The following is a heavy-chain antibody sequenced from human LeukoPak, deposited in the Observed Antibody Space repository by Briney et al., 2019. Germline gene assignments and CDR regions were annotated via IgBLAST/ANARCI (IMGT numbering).Heavy chain of an antibody. D-gene: IGHD3-10*01. CDR3: AKAYLLDY. CDR2: ISGSGGST. V-gene: IGHV3-23*01. J-gene: IGHJ4*02. CDR1: GFTFSSYA. Sequence: GGSLDLSCAAPGFTFSSYAMSGVRRAPGKGLEWVSAISGSGGSTYYADSVKGQFTISRDNSKNTLYLQMNSLRAEDTAVYYCAKAYLLDYWGQGTLVTVSS.